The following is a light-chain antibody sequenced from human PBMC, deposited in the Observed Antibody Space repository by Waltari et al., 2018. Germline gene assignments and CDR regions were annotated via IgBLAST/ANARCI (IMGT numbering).Light chain of an antibody. CDR2: AAS. CDR3: QQYYSTPPLFT. J-gene: IGKJ3*01. CDR1: EGIGNS. V-gene: IGKV1-NL1*01. Sequence: DIQMTQPPSSLSASVGDRVTITCRASEGIGNSLAWYQQKPGKAPKLLLYAASRLESGVPSRFSGSGSGTDYTLTISSLQPEDFATYYCQQYYSTPPLFTFGPGTKVDIK.